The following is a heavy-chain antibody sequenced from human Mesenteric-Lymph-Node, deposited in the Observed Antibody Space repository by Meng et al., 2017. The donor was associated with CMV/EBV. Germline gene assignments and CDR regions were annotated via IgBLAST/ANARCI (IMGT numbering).Heavy chain of an antibody. Sequence: SETLSLTCSVSGGSVSSNYYNWDWIRQAPGKGLEWIGTINYIGSTNYSPSLKSRVTISVDTSKNQFSLKLSSVTAADTAVYYCARWNYYYYGMDVWGQGTTVTVSS. CDR2: INYIGST. J-gene: IGHJ6*02. D-gene: IGHD5-12*01. CDR3: ARWNYYYYGMDV. CDR1: GGSVSSNYYN. V-gene: IGHV4-39*01.